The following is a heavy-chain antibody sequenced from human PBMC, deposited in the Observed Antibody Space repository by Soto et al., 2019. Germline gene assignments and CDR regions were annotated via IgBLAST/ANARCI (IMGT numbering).Heavy chain of an antibody. J-gene: IGHJ4*02. CDR3: AKSHGSGSYYIGVYYFDY. Sequence: TGGSLRLSCAASGFTFSSYAMSWVRKAPGKGLEWVSAISGSGGSTYYADSVKGRFTISRDNSKNTLYLQMNSLRAEDTAVYYCAKSHGSGSYYIGVYYFDYWGQGTLVTVSS. CDR1: GFTFSSYA. D-gene: IGHD3-10*01. CDR2: ISGSGGST. V-gene: IGHV3-23*01.